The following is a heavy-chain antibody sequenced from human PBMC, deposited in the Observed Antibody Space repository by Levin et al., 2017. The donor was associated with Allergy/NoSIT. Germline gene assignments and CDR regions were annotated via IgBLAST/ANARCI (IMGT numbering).Heavy chain of an antibody. CDR3: ARDVTMGGEA. J-gene: IGHJ5*01. CDR2: INEDGSAK. CDR1: GFSFSSSW. Sequence: GGSLRLSCVVSGFSFSSSWMSWVRQAPGKGLEWVANINEDGSAKYYVDSVKGRFTVSRDNAENSLYLQMDDLRAEDTALYYCARDVTMGGEAWGQEPWSPSPQ. D-gene: IGHD3-10*01. V-gene: IGHV3-7*03.